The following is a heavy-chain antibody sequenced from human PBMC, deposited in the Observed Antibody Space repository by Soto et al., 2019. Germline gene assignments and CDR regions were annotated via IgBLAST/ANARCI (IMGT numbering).Heavy chain of an antibody. CDR2: IYYSGST. CDR3: ARRRQQLTRDYYYYYGMDV. D-gene: IGHD1-1*01. Sequence: SETLSLTCTVSGGSISSGDYYWSWIRQPPGKGLEWIGYIYYSGSTYYNPSLKSRVTISVDTSKNQFSLKLSSVTAADTAVYYCARRRQQLTRDYYYYYGMDVRGQGTTVTVSS. V-gene: IGHV4-30-4*01. J-gene: IGHJ6*02. CDR1: GGSISSGDYY.